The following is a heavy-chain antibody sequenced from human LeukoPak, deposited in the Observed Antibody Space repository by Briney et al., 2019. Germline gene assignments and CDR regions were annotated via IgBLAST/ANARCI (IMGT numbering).Heavy chain of an antibody. J-gene: IGHJ4*02. D-gene: IGHD5-24*01. Sequence: SETLSLTCTVSGGSISSYYWSWLRQPPGKGLEWIGYIYYSGSTNYNPSLKSRVTISVDTSKNQFSLKLSSVAAGDTAVYYCARHRDGYHIDYWGQGTLVTVSS. V-gene: IGHV4-59*08. CDR2: IYYSGST. CDR1: GGSISSYY. CDR3: ARHRDGYHIDY.